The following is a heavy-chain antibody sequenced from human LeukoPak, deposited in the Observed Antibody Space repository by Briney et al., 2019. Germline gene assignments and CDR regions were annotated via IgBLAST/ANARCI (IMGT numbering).Heavy chain of an antibody. CDR2: ISAYNGNT. CDR3: ARDQGIYNHRIIDS. Sequence: GGSLKVSCKASGYTFSSYGISWVRQAPGRGLEWMGWISAYNGNTNFAQEFQGRVTMTTDTSTSTASMELRSLRSDDTAVYYCARDQGIYNHRIIDSWGQGTLVTVSS. J-gene: IGHJ4*02. CDR1: GYTFSSYG. D-gene: IGHD5-12*01. V-gene: IGHV1-18*01.